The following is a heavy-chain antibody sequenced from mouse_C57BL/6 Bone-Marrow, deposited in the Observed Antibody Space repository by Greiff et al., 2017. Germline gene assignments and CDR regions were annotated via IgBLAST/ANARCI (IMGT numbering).Heavy chain of an antibody. CDR2: ISNGGGST. Sequence: DVHLVESGGGLVQPGGSLKLSCAASGFTFSDYYMYWVRQTPEKRLEWVAYISNGGGSTYYPDTVKGRFTISRDNAKNTLYLQMSRLKSEDTAMYYCARPGGYFDVWGTGTTVTVSS. J-gene: IGHJ1*03. CDR1: GFTFSDYY. CDR3: ARPGGYFDV. V-gene: IGHV5-12*01.